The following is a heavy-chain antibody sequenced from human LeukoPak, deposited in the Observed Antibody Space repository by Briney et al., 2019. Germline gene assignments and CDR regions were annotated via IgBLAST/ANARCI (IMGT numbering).Heavy chain of an antibody. CDR1: GGSISSYY. Sequence: SETLSLTCTVSGGSISSYYWSWIRQPPGTGLEWIGYIYSSWSTNYNPYRNSRVTISVDTSKNQFSLKLTSVTAADTAVYYCASTTTTYYSYFYYYMGVWGKGTTVTVSS. V-gene: IGHV4-4*08. D-gene: IGHD4-17*01. J-gene: IGHJ6*03. CDR3: ASTTTTYYSYFYYYMGV. CDR2: IYSSWST.